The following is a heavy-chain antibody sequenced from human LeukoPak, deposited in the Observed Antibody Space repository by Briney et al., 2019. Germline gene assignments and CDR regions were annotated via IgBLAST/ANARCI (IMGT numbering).Heavy chain of an antibody. CDR2: IYYSGRT. CDR1: GGSISSYY. J-gene: IGHJ3*02. CDR3: ARGLKNPGYAFDI. D-gene: IGHD1-14*01. Sequence: SETLSLTCTVSGGSISSYYWSWIRQPPGKGLEWIGYIYYSGRTNYNPSLKSRVTISVDTSKNQFSLKLSSVTAADTAVYYCARGLKNPGYAFDIWGQGTMVTVSS. V-gene: IGHV4-59*01.